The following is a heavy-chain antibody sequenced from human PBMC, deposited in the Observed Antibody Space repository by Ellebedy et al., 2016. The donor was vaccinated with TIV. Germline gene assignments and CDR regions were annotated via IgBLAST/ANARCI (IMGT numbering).Heavy chain of an antibody. V-gene: IGHV1-24*01. Sequence: AASVKVSCKVSGYTLTELSMHWARQAPGKGLEWMGGFDPEDGETIYAQKFQGRVTMTEDTSTDTAYMELSSLRSEDTAVYYCATDQSYYYDSSGYPDAFDIWGQGTMVTVSS. J-gene: IGHJ3*02. CDR2: FDPEDGET. CDR1: GYTLTELS. CDR3: ATDQSYYYDSSGYPDAFDI. D-gene: IGHD3-22*01.